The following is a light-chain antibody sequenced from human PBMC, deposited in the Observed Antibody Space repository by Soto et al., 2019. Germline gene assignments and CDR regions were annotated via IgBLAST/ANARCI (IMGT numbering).Light chain of an antibody. Sequence: DIQMTQSPCSLSASVGDRVTITCQANRGIRQSLNWYHQKPGKTPRLLIYDAYNLQTWVPLRFSVSGSETYFTHTISSLQPEDIAICYCNKFDNLPFITFGSGTKVEIK. CDR3: NKFDNLPFIT. CDR1: RGIRQS. V-gene: IGKV1-33*01. CDR2: DAY. J-gene: IGKJ4*01.